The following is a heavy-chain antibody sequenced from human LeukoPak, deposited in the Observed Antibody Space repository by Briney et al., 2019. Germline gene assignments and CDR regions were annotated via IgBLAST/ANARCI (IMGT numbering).Heavy chain of an antibody. Sequence: PGGSLRLSCAASGFTFSSYTMNWVRQAPGKGLEWVSSISSSSSYIYYADSVKGRFTISRDNAKNSLYLQMHSLRAEDTAVYYCAKASVWTMVRVVSYFDDWGQGIQVTVSS. D-gene: IGHD3-10*01. J-gene: IGHJ4*02. CDR3: AKASVWTMVRVVSYFDD. V-gene: IGHV3-21*04. CDR1: GFTFSSYT. CDR2: ISSSSSYI.